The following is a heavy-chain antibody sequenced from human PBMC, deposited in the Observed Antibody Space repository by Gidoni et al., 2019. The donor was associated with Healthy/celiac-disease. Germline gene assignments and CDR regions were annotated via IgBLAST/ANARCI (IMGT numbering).Heavy chain of an antibody. CDR2: IYYSGST. Sequence: QVQLQESGPGLVKPSETLSLTCTVSGGSISSYYWSWIRQPPGKGLEWIGYIYYSGSTNYNPSLKSRVTISVDTSKNQFSLKLSSVTAADTAVYYCARDFYGSGWWDYWGQGTLVTVSS. CDR1: GGSISSYY. J-gene: IGHJ4*02. V-gene: IGHV4-59*01. D-gene: IGHD6-19*01. CDR3: ARDFYGSGWWDY.